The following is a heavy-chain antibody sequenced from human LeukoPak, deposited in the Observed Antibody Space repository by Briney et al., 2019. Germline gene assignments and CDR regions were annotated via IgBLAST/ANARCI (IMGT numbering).Heavy chain of an antibody. CDR1: GYTSTNYA. Sequence: ASVKVSCKASGYTSTNYAINWVRQAPGQGLEWMGWISAYNGNTNYAQKLQGRVTMTTDTSTSTAYMELRSLRSDDTAVYYCARDPPNYYDSSGYYWWGQGTLVTVSS. J-gene: IGHJ4*02. CDR3: ARDPPNYYDSSGYYW. V-gene: IGHV1-18*01. D-gene: IGHD3-22*01. CDR2: ISAYNGNT.